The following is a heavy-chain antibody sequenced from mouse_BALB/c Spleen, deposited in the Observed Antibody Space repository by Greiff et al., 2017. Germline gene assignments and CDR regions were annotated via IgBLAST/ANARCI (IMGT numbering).Heavy chain of an antibody. CDR1: GFTFSSYT. V-gene: IGHV5-12-2*01. CDR2: ISNGGGST. Sequence: DVKLVESGGGLVQPGGSLKLSCAASGFTFSSYTMSWVRQTPEKRLEWVAYISNGGGSTYYPDTVKGRFTISRDNAKNTLYLQMSSLKSEDTAMYYCARQSPHYAMDYWGQGTSVTVSS. J-gene: IGHJ4*01. CDR3: ARQSPHYAMDY.